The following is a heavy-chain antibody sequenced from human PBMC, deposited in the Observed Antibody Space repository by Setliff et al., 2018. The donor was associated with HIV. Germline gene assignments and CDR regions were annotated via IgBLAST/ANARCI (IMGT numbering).Heavy chain of an antibody. CDR3: GTVRIAVPDDFDF. D-gene: IGHD6-19*01. J-gene: IGHJ4*02. CDR2: VDPEDGET. CDR1: GYYPSIDY. V-gene: IGHV1-69-2*01. Sequence: GASVKVSCKTFGYYPSIDYMHWVRQAPGRGLEWLGRVDPEDGETIYAERFRGRISLTVDKSTGTAYVELNRLRSEDTAVYYCGTVRIAVPDDFDFWGQGTLVTVSS.